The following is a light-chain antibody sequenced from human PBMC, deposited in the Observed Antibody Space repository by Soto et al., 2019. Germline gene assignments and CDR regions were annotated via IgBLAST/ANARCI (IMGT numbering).Light chain of an antibody. CDR3: GTWDSSLSVVV. J-gene: IGLJ1*01. CDR1: KSNIGNNY. V-gene: IGLV1-51*01. CDR2: DNI. Sequence: QSVLTQPPSVSAAPGQKVTISCSGSKSNIGNNYVSWYQQLPGTGPKLVIYDNIYRPSGIPDRFSGSKPGTSATLGITGLQNGDDADYYCGTWDSSLSVVVFGTGTKVTVL.